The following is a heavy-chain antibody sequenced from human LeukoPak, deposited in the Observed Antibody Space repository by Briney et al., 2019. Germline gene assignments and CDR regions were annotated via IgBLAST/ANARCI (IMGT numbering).Heavy chain of an antibody. Sequence: SETLSLTCAVSGYSISSGYYWSWIRQPAGKGLEWIGRIYTSGSTNYNPSLKSRVTISVDTSKNQFSLKLSSVTAADTAVYYCARDSSYSDAFDIWGQGTMVTVSS. D-gene: IGHD1-26*01. V-gene: IGHV4-61*02. CDR1: GYSISSGYY. CDR2: IYTSGST. J-gene: IGHJ3*02. CDR3: ARDSSYSDAFDI.